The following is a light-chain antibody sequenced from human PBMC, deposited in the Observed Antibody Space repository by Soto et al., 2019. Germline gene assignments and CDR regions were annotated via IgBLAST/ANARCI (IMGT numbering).Light chain of an antibody. CDR1: QSVSSS. V-gene: IGKV3-11*01. CDR2: DAS. J-gene: IGKJ1*01. CDR3: QQYGSSPRT. Sequence: EGVLTQSPATLSFSRGERSTRSCRASQSVSSSLAWYQQKPGQAPRLLIYDASKRATGIPARFSGSGSGTDFNFTISSLEPEDFAVYYCQQYGSSPRTFGQGTKVDIK.